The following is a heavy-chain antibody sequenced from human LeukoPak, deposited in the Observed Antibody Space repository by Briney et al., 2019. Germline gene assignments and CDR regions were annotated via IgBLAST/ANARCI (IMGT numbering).Heavy chain of an antibody. CDR3: ARDPSRIHRASGYYYYYYMGV. D-gene: IGHD2-21*01. CDR1: GGTFSSYA. CDR2: IIPIFGTA. J-gene: IGHJ6*03. Sequence: ASVTVSCKASGGTFSSYAISWVRQAPGQGLEWMGGIIPIFGTANYAQKFQGRVTITADKSTSTAYMELSSLRSEDTAVYYCARDPSRIHRASGYYYYYYMGVWGKGTTVTVSS. V-gene: IGHV1-69*06.